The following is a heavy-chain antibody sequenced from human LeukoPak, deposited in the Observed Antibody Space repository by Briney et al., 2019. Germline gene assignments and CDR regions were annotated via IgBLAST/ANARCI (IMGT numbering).Heavy chain of an antibody. D-gene: IGHD3-10*01. J-gene: IGHJ4*02. Sequence: GGSLRLSCAASGFTFSSYWMTWVRQAPGKGLEWVANINQDESEKYYVDSLKGRFTISGDNAKNSLYLQMNSLRVEDTAVYYCARRYYYHSGYFFDYWGQGTLVTVSS. V-gene: IGHV3-7*01. CDR2: INQDESEK. CDR1: GFTFSSYW. CDR3: ARRYYYHSGYFFDY.